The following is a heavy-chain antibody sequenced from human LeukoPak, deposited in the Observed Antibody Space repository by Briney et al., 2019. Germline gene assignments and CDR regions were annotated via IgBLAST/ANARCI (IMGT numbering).Heavy chain of an antibody. V-gene: IGHV4-39*07. CDR3: ARLVPTYFNVSGSPIDAFDI. CDR1: GGSISTNSYY. CDR2: VNHSGST. J-gene: IGHJ3*02. D-gene: IGHD3-10*01. Sequence: SETLSLTCSVSGGSISTNSYYWGWIRQPPGKGLEWIGSVNHSGSTNYNPSLKSRVTISVDTSKNQFSLKLSSVTAADTAVYYCARLVPTYFNVSGSPIDAFDIWGQGTMVTVSS.